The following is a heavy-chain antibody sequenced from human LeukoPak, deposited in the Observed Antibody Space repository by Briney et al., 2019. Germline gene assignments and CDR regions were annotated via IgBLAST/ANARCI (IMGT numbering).Heavy chain of an antibody. Sequence: SETLSLTCTVSGGSISSYYWSWIRQPPGKGLEWIGYIYYSGSTNYNPSLKSRVTISVDTSKNQFSLKLSTVTAADTAVYYCAGGFSELLFDYWGQGTLVTVSS. V-gene: IGHV4-59*01. J-gene: IGHJ4*02. CDR2: IYYSGST. CDR3: AGGFSELLFDY. D-gene: IGHD1-26*01. CDR1: GGSISSYY.